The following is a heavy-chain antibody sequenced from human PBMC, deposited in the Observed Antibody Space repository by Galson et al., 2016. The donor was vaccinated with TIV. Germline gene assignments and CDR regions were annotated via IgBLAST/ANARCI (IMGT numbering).Heavy chain of an antibody. Sequence: TLSLTCTVSGDSMTSGSYYWNWIRQPAGKGLEWIGRIYTSGRNNYNPSLKSRVTMSVDTSKNQFSLKLSSVTATDAAVYYCARGGSGYYQVFDYWGQGTLLTVSS. CDR2: IYTSGRN. J-gene: IGHJ4*02. CDR3: ARGGSGYYQVFDY. CDR1: GDSMTSGSYY. V-gene: IGHV4-61*02. D-gene: IGHD3-3*01.